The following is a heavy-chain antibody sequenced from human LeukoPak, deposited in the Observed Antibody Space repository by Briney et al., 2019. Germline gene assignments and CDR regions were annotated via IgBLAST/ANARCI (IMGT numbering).Heavy chain of an antibody. J-gene: IGHJ4*02. V-gene: IGHV1-2*02. CDR3: ARVGSGYYTDY. CDR1: GYTFTNYD. D-gene: IGHD3-22*01. Sequence: GASVKVSCKASGYTFTNYDINWVRQATGQGLEWMGYKNPNSGGTNYAQKFQGRVTMTRDTSISTAYMELSRLRSDDTAVYYCARVGSGYYTDYWGQGTLVTVSS. CDR2: KNPNSGGT.